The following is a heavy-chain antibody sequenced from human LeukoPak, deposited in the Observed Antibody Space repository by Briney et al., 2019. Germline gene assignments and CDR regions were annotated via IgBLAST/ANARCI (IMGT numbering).Heavy chain of an antibody. V-gene: IGHV3-30*04. Sequence: GGSLRLSCAASGFTFSSYAMHWVRQAPGKGLEWVAVISYDGSNKYYADSVKGRFTISRDNSKNTLYLHMNSLRAEDTAVYYCARDPAVAGPGDYWGQGTLVTVSS. CDR2: ISYDGSNK. D-gene: IGHD6-19*01. CDR3: ARDPAVAGPGDY. CDR1: GFTFSSYA. J-gene: IGHJ4*02.